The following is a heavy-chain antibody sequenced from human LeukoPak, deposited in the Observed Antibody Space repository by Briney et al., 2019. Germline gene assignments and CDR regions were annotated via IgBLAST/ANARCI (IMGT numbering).Heavy chain of an antibody. J-gene: IGHJ4*02. CDR2: IIPIFGTA. V-gene: IGHV1-69*06. CDR1: GGTFSSYA. Sequence: VASVKVSCKASGGTFSSYAISWVRQAPGQGLEWMGGIIPIFGTANYAQKFQGRVTMTEDTSTDTAYMELSSLRSEDTAVYYCATEFGNWNYEGDWGQGTLVTVSS. CDR3: ATEFGNWNYEGD. D-gene: IGHD1-7*01.